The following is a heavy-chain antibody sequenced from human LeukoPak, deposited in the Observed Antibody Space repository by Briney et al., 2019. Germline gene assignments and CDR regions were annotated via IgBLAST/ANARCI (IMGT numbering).Heavy chain of an antibody. Sequence: HPGGSLRLSCAASGFTFSSYGMHWVRQAPGKGLEWVAFIRYDGSNKYYADSVKGRFTISRDNSKNTLYLQMNSLRAEDTAVYYCAKDAYGSGSYYTDFDYWGQGTLVTVSS. CDR2: IRYDGSNK. CDR3: AKDAYGSGSYYTDFDY. J-gene: IGHJ4*02. D-gene: IGHD3-10*01. CDR1: GFTFSSYG. V-gene: IGHV3-30*02.